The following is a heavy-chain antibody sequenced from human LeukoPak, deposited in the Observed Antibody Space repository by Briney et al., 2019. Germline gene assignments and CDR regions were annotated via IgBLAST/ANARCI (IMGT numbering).Heavy chain of an antibody. Sequence: GGSLRLSCAASGFTFSSYWMHWVRQAPGKGLVWVSRINSDGSSTSYADSVKGRFTISRDNAKNTLYLQMNSLRAEDTAVYYCARDPAYSNYLYYYYMDVWGKGTTVTVSS. V-gene: IGHV3-74*01. J-gene: IGHJ6*03. CDR1: GFTFSSYW. D-gene: IGHD4-11*01. CDR3: ARDPAYSNYLYYYYMDV. CDR2: INSDGSST.